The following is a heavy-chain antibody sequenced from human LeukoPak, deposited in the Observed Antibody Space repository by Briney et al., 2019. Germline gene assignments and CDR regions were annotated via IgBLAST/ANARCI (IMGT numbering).Heavy chain of an antibody. V-gene: IGHV4-38-2*02. CDR1: GYSISSGYY. J-gene: IGHJ5*02. CDR2: IYHSGST. D-gene: IGHD6-13*01. Sequence: SETLSLNCSVSGYSISSGYYWGWIRQPPGKGQEWIGSIYHSGSTYYNPSLRSRVTISVDTSKNQFSLKLSSVTAADTAVYYCARDYVEAAPGVPNWFDPWGQGTLVTVSS. CDR3: ARDYVEAAPGVPNWFDP.